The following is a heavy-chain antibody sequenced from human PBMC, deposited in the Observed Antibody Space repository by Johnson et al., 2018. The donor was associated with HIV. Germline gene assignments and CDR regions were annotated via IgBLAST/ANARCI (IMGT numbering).Heavy chain of an antibody. V-gene: IGHV3-30*02. CDR3: AKDDSPSGAFDI. D-gene: IGHD3-10*01. J-gene: IGHJ3*02. CDR2: IRYDGSNK. CDR1: GFTFSSYG. Sequence: QVQLVVSGGGLVQPGGSLRLSCAASGFTFSSYGMHWVRQAPGKGLEWVAFIRYDGSNKYYADSVKGRFTISRDNSKNTLYVQMNSLRVEDTAVYYCAKDDSPSGAFDIWGQGTMVTVSS.